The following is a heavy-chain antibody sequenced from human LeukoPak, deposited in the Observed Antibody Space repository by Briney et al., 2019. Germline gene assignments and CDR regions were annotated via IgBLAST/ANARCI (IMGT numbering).Heavy chain of an antibody. CDR3: AGQRTFDY. CDR1: DGSISSYY. J-gene: IGHJ4*02. Sequence: PSETLSLTCTVSDGSISSYYWSWIRQPPGKGLEWIGYIYYSGSPNYSPSLKSRVTISVDTSKNQFSLKLSSVTAADTAVYYCAGQRTFDYWGQGILVTVSS. V-gene: IGHV4-59*08. CDR2: IYYSGSP.